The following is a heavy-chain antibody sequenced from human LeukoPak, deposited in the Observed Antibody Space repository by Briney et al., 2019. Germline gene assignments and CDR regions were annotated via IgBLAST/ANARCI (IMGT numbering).Heavy chain of an antibody. CDR2: IYYSGST. J-gene: IGHJ4*02. V-gene: IGHV4-59*08. CDR3: ARSGSYAPFDY. Sequence: SETLSLTCTVSGGSISSYYWSWIRQPPGKGLEWIGYIYYSGSTNYNPSLKSRVTISVDTSKNQFSLKLSSVTAADTAVYYCARSGSYAPFDYWGQGTLVTVSS. CDR1: GGSISSYY. D-gene: IGHD1-26*01.